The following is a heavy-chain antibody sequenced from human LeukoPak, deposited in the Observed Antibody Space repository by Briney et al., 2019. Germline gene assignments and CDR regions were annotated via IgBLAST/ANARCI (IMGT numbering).Heavy chain of an antibody. CDR3: ARDLSGIAGYTYGRGIDY. CDR1: GFTFSGYA. Sequence: GGSLRLSCAASGFTFSGYAMSWVRQAPGKWLEWVSAISGSGGSTYYADSVKGRFTISRDNAKTSLYLQMNSLRAEDTAVYYCARDLSGIAGYTYGRGIDYWGQGTLVTVSS. D-gene: IGHD5-18*01. CDR2: ISGSGGST. V-gene: IGHV3-23*01. J-gene: IGHJ4*02.